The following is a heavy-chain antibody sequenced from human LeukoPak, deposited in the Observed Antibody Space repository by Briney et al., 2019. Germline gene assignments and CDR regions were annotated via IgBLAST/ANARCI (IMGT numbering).Heavy chain of an antibody. Sequence: ASVKVSCKASGYRFTGYYMHWVRQAPGPGDEWIGWINPNSGGTNYAQNFPGRVTITRDTYINTAYIALSRLRSEDTAVSYCDRFTANHVSLFDPWGQGALVTVSS. CDR2: INPNSGGT. CDR3: DRFTANHVSLFDP. J-gene: IGHJ5*02. D-gene: IGHD2-21*02. CDR1: GYRFTGYY. V-gene: IGHV1-2*02.